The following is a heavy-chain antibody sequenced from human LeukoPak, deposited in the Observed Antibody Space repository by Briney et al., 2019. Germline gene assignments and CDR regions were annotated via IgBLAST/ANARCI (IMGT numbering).Heavy chain of an antibody. CDR3: ARGLARKGGIAAVWVWFDP. V-gene: IGHV1-18*01. D-gene: IGHD6-13*01. Sequence: ASGKVSCKASGYTFTSYGISWVRQAPGQGLEWMGWIIAYNGNTNYAQNLQGRVTMTTDTSTSTAYMELRSLRSDDTAVYYCARGLARKGGIAAVWVWFDPWGQGTLVTVSS. J-gene: IGHJ5*02. CDR1: GYTFTSYG. CDR2: IIAYNGNT.